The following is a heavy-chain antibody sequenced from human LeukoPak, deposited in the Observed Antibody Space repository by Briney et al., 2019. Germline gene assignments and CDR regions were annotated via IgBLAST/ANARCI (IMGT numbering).Heavy chain of an antibody. V-gene: IGHV4-31*03. CDR3: ARDSSLSRGAIGY. D-gene: IGHD3-10*01. Sequence: SQTLSLTCTVSGGSISSGGYYWSWIRQHPGKGLEWIGYIYYSGSTYYNPSLKSRVTISVDTSKNQLSLKLSSVTAADTAVYYCARDSSLSRGAIGYWGQGTLVTVSS. CDR1: GGSISSGGYY. J-gene: IGHJ4*02. CDR2: IYYSGST.